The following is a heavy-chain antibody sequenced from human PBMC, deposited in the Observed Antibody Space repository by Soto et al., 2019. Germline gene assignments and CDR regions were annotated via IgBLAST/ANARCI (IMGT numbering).Heavy chain of an antibody. CDR2: ICGGGSSK. CDR1: GFTFSSYG. J-gene: IGHJ4*02. V-gene: IGHV3-23*01. Sequence: GGSLRLSCAASGFTFSSYGMHWVRQAPGKGLEWVAAICGGGSSKYYADSVKGRFTISRDNSKNTLYLQMNSLRAEDTAVYYCAKFSYDSSGYLFDYWGQGTLVTVSS. D-gene: IGHD3-22*01. CDR3: AKFSYDSSGYLFDY.